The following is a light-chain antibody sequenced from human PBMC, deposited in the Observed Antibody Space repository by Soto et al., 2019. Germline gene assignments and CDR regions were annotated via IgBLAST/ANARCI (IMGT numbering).Light chain of an antibody. J-gene: IGKJ2*01. V-gene: IGKV3-20*01. CDR2: GSS. CDR1: QTVSNNY. Sequence: EVVLTQSPGTLSLSPGERATLSCRASQTVSNNYLAWYQLRPGQAPRLLLFGSSDRAAGVPVRFSGSGSGPDFTLTSSRLEAGDVAVYYCQQYGSSPPYTFGQGTKLEIK. CDR3: QQYGSSPPYT.